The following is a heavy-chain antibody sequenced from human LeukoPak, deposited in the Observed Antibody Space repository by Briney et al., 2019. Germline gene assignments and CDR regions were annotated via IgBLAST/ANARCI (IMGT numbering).Heavy chain of an antibody. CDR1: GGSISSHY. V-gene: IGHV4-59*11. J-gene: IGHJ5*02. Sequence: SETLSLTCTVSGGSISSHYWSWIRQPPGKGLEWIGYIYYSGSTNCNPSLKSRVTISVDTSKNQFSLKLSSVTAADTAVYYCARGGYCSSTSCYRGRGFDPWGQGTLVTVSS. CDR2: IYYSGST. D-gene: IGHD2-2*03. CDR3: ARGGYCSSTSCYRGRGFDP.